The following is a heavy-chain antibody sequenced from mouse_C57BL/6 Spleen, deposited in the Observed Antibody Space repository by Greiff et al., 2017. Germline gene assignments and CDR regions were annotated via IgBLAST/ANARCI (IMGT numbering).Heavy chain of an antibody. CDR1: GFTFSSYA. CDR2: ISSGGDYI. Sequence: DVMLVESGEGLVKPGGSLKLSCAASGFTFSSYAMSWVRQTPEKRLEWVAYISSGGDYIYYADTVKGRFTISRDNARNTLYLQMSSLKSEDTAMYYCTRDHYYGRRSGFAYWGQGTLVTVSA. J-gene: IGHJ3*01. V-gene: IGHV5-9-1*02. D-gene: IGHD1-1*01. CDR3: TRDHYYGRRSGFAY.